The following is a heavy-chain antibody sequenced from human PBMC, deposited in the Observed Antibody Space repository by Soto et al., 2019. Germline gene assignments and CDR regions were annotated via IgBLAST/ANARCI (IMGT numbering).Heavy chain of an antibody. D-gene: IGHD3-16*01. J-gene: IGHJ4*02. CDR2: FDPEDGET. CDR3: ARDMGVNDNGDYVDY. Sequence: GASVKVSCKVSGYTLTELSMHWVRQAPGKGLEWMGGFDPEDGETIYAQKFQGRVTVTSDTSTSAAYMQLRSLTSDDTAVYYCARDMGVNDNGDYVDYWGQGTLVTVSS. CDR1: GYTLTELS. V-gene: IGHV1-24*01.